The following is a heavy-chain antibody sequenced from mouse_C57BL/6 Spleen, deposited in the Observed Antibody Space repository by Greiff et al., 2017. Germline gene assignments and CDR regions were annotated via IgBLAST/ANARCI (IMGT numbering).Heavy chain of an antibody. CDR1: GYTFTDYE. CDR3: TRSGDITTVVARAMDY. J-gene: IGHJ4*01. CDR2: IDPETGGT. D-gene: IGHD1-1*01. Sequence: QVQLQQSGAELVRPGASVTLSCKASGYTFTDYEMHWVKQTPVHGLEWIGAIDPETGGTAYNQKFKGKAILTADKSSSTAYMELRSLTSEDSAVYYCTRSGDITTVVARAMDYWGQGTSVTVSS. V-gene: IGHV1-15*01.